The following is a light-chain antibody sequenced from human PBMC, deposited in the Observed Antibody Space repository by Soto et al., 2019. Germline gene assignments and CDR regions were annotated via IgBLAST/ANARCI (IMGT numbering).Light chain of an antibody. V-gene: IGKV4-1*01. CDR2: LAS. Sequence: DIVMTQSPDSLAVSLSERATINCKSSQSVLYSSDNKNFLAWYQQKPGQPPKMLIYLASTRGPGVPDRFSGSGSGTDFTLIISSLQAEDVAVYYCQQYYSTPRTFGQGTRVEIK. CDR1: QSVLYSSDNKNF. CDR3: QQYYSTPRT. J-gene: IGKJ1*01.